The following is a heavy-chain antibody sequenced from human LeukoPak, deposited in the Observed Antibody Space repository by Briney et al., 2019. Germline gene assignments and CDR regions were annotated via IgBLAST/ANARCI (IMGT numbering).Heavy chain of an antibody. CDR2: INHSGST. CDR1: GGSFSGYY. V-gene: IGHV4-34*01. Sequence: PSETLSLTCAVYGGSFSGYYWSWIRQPPGKGLEWIGEINHSGSTNYNPSLKSRVTISVDPSKNQFSLKLSSVTAADTAVYYCARGRAGFGESAFDIWGQGTMVTVSS. D-gene: IGHD3-10*01. CDR3: ARGRAGFGESAFDI. J-gene: IGHJ3*02.